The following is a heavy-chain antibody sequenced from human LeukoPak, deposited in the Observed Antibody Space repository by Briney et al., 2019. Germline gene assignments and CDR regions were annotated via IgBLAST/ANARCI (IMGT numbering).Heavy chain of an antibody. CDR3: ARVDYILEY. Sequence: PSETLSLTCAVSRYSISSGYHWAWIRQPPGKGLEWIGSIYRSGSAYYNPSLKSRVTISVDTSKNQLSLRVTSVTAADTAVYYCARVDYILEYWGQGTLVTVSS. CDR1: RYSISSGYH. V-gene: IGHV4-38-2*01. CDR2: IYRSGSA. J-gene: IGHJ4*02. D-gene: IGHD4-11*01.